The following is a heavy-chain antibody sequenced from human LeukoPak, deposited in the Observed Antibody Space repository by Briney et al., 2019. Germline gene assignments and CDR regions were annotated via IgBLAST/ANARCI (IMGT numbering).Heavy chain of an antibody. Sequence: PGGSLRLSCAASGFTFSSYAMSWVRQAPGKGLEWVSAISGSGGSTYYADSVKGRFTISRDNSKNTLYLQMNSLRADDTAVYYCAGHLHYYGSGNYYYYFYAMDVWGQGTTVTVSS. J-gene: IGHJ6*02. D-gene: IGHD3-10*01. CDR1: GFTFSSYA. CDR3: AGHLHYYGSGNYYYYFYAMDV. CDR2: ISGSGGST. V-gene: IGHV3-23*01.